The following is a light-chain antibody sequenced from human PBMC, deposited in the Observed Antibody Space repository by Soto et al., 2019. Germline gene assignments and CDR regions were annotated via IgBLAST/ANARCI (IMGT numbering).Light chain of an antibody. CDR1: QSISNW. CDR2: DAS. CDR3: QHYSDSSGYT. Sequence: DIQMTQSPSTLSASVGDRVTITCRASQSISNWSAWYQQKPGKAPNLLIYDASSLESGVPSRFSGSGSGTEFTLTISSLQPDDFATYYCQHYSDSSGYTFGQGTRLEIK. V-gene: IGKV1-5*01. J-gene: IGKJ5*01.